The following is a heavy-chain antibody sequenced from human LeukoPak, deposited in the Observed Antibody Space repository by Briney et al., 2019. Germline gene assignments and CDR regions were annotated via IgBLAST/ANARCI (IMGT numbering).Heavy chain of an antibody. CDR3: GKDHFPDSSSSVIDY. CDR1: GFTFSNYG. Sequence: GGSLRLSCAASGFTFSNYGMHWVRQAPDKGLEWVAFIRYGESNKHYADSVKGRFTISRDNSKNTLYMQMNSLRTEDTAVYSCGKDHFPDSSSSVIDYWGQGTLVTVSS. CDR2: IRYGESNK. D-gene: IGHD6-13*01. J-gene: IGHJ4*02. V-gene: IGHV3-30*02.